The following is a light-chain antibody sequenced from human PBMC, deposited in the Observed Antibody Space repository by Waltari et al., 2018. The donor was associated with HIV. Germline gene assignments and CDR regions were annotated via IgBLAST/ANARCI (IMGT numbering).Light chain of an antibody. CDR3: CAYTGSTTYVI. CDR1: SSAVGGYNL. J-gene: IGLJ2*01. CDR2: EVS. V-gene: IGLV2-23*02. Sequence: QSALTQPASVSGSPGQTITISCTGTSSAVGGYNLVSWYQQHPGKAPKLRIYEVSKRPSGVSNRFSGSKSGNTASLTISGLQAEDEADYYCCAYTGSTTYVIFGGGTKLTVL.